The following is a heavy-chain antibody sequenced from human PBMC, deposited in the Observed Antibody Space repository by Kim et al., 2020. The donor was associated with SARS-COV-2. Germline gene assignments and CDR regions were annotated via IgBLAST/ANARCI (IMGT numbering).Heavy chain of an antibody. CDR3: AIVASKLRFLNFEY. Sequence: YAESVKGRFTISRDNSKNTLDLQLNSLRAEDTAVYYCAIVASKLRFLNFEYWGQGTLVTVSP. D-gene: IGHD3-3*01. V-gene: IGHV3-23*01. J-gene: IGHJ4*02.